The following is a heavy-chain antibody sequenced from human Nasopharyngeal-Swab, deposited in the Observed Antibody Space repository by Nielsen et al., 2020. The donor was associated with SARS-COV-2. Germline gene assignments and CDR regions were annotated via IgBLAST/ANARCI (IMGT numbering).Heavy chain of an antibody. D-gene: IGHD7-27*01. CDR2: VKQDGSEI. V-gene: IGHV3-7*01. CDR3: ARVNGEWHYDS. CDR1: GFTFSDYY. Sequence: GGSLRLSCAASGFTFSDYYMSWIRQAPGKGLEWVASVKQDGSEIYYADSVKGRFTISRDNIENSMSLQMKYLGVDDTAVYYCARVNGEWHYDSWGQGTLVTVSS. J-gene: IGHJ5*01.